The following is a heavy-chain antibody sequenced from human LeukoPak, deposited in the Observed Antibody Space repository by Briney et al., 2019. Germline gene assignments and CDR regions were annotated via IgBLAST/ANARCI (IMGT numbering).Heavy chain of an antibody. CDR1: GFTFSDYT. CDR3: TRDSGGYYFDY. Sequence: GGSLRLSCAASGFTFSDYTINWVRQAPGKGLEWVSSISSSTSYIYYADSVKGRFTISRDNAGKSLYLQMNSLRAEDTAVYYCTRDSGGYYFDYWGQGTLVTVSS. D-gene: IGHD3-10*01. CDR2: ISSSTSYI. V-gene: IGHV3-21*01. J-gene: IGHJ4*02.